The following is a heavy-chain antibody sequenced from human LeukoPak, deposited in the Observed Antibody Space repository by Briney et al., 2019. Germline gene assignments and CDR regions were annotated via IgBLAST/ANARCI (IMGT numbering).Heavy chain of an antibody. CDR3: ARDSMVRGDLLDY. CDR2: ISSSSSYI. CDR1: GFTFSSYS. Sequence: GGSLRLSCAASGFTFSSYSMNWVRQAPGKGLEWVSSISSSSSYIYYADSVKGRFTISRDNAKNSLYLQMNSLRAEDTAVYYCARDSMVRGDLLDYWGQGTLVTVSS. D-gene: IGHD3-10*01. V-gene: IGHV3-21*01. J-gene: IGHJ4*02.